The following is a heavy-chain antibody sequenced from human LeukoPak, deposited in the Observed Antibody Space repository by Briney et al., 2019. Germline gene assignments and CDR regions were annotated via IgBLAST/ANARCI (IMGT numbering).Heavy chain of an antibody. CDR2: INPSGGST. Sequence: EAAVKVSCKASGYTFTSYYMHWVRQAPGQGLEWMGIINPSGGSTSYAQKFQGRVTMTRDTSTSTVYMELSSLRSEDTAVYYCARSVIPLGMDVWGQGTTVTVSS. CDR3: ARSVIPLGMDV. J-gene: IGHJ6*02. CDR1: GYTFTSYY. V-gene: IGHV1-46*01. D-gene: IGHD2-21*01.